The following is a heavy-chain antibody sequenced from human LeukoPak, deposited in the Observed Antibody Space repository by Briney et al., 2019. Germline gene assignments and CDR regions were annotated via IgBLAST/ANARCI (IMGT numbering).Heavy chain of an antibody. D-gene: IGHD4-23*01. V-gene: IGHV3-30*02. Sequence: GGSLRLSCAASGFNFSIYSMNWVRQAPGKGLEWVAFIRYDGSNKYYADSVKGRFTISRDNSKNTLYLQMNSLRDEDTAVYYCAKDPGTLYGGNPNRFDPWGQGTLVTVSS. J-gene: IGHJ5*02. CDR1: GFNFSIYS. CDR2: IRYDGSNK. CDR3: AKDPGTLYGGNPNRFDP.